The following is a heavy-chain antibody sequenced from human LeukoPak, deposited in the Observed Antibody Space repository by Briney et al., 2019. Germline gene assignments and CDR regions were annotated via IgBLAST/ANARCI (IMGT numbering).Heavy chain of an antibody. CDR3: TRVTYYYDNSGYFHFDY. Sequence: GGSLRLSCTASGFTFGDYAMSWVRQAPGKGLEWVSFMRRKAHGGTTEYTASVKGRFSSSRDDSKSIAYLQMNSLKTEDTALYFCTRVTYYYDNSGYFHFDYWGQGTLVTVSS. CDR2: MRRKAHGGTT. J-gene: IGHJ4*02. CDR1: GFTFGDYA. V-gene: IGHV3-49*04. D-gene: IGHD3-22*01.